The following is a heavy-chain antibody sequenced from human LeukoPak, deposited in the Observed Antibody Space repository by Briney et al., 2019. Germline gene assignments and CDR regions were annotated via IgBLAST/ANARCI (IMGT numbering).Heavy chain of an antibody. CDR2: IYYSGST. Sequence: KSSETLSLTCSVSGGSISSHYWSWIRQPPGKGLEWIGYIYYSGSTYYNPSLKSRVTISVDTSKKHFSLNLTSVSAADTAVYYCARAYYDSSGYVVDYWGQGTLVTVSS. D-gene: IGHD3-22*01. CDR1: GGSISSHY. J-gene: IGHJ4*02. V-gene: IGHV4-59*11. CDR3: ARAYYDSSGYVVDY.